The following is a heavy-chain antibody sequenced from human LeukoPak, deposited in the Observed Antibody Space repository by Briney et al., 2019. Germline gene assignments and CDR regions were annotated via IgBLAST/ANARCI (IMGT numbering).Heavy chain of an antibody. J-gene: IGHJ4*02. Sequence: GGSLRLSCAASGFTFSSYGMHWVRQAPGKGLEWVALIWYDGSNKYYADSVKGRFTIPRDNSKNTLYLQMNSLRAEDTALYYCAKDGSDYDIDYWGQGTLVTVTS. CDR1: GFTFSSYG. D-gene: IGHD4-17*01. CDR2: IWYDGSNK. CDR3: AKDGSDYDIDY. V-gene: IGHV3-33*06.